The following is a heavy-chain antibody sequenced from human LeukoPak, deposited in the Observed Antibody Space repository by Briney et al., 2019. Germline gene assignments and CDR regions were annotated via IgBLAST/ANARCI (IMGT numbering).Heavy chain of an antibody. CDR1: GGSFSGYY. CDR3: ARHSSYYGMDV. J-gene: IGHJ6*02. Sequence: ASETLSLTCAVYGGSFSGYYWSWIRQPPGKGLEWIGYIYYSGSTNYNPSLKSRVTISVDTSKNQFSLKLSSVTAADTAVYYCARHSSYYGMDVWGQGTTVTVSS. V-gene: IGHV4-59*08. CDR2: IYYSGST.